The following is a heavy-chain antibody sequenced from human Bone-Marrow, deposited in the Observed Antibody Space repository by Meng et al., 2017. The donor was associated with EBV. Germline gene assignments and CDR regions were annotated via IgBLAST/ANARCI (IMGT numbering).Heavy chain of an antibody. J-gene: IGHJ4*02. V-gene: IGHV2-5*02. CDR2: IYWDDET. Sequence: QLTLKESGPPVINPPQPLTRPCPFSGFSLITSGMGVAWIRQHPGKALEWLALIYWDDETRYSPALKNRLTVAKDSSKNQVVFRMANLDPADTATYYCAHRRSDSGWFGYWGQGTLVTVSS. D-gene: IGHD6-19*01. CDR1: GFSLITSGMG. CDR3: AHRRSDSGWFGY.